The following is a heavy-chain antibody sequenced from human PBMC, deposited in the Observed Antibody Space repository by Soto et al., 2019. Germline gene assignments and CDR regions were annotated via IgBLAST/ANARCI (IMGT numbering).Heavy chain of an antibody. CDR1: GFPFITFG. CDR3: AKGFSYSVIDY. D-gene: IGHD5-18*01. CDR2: ISYDGSNK. V-gene: IGHV3-30*18. J-gene: IGHJ4*02. Sequence: GESLILSCAPSGFPFITFGLHWVRQAPGKGLEWVAVISYDGSNKYYADSVKGRFTISRDNSKNTLYLQMSSLRAEDTAVYYCAKGFSYSVIDYWGQGT.